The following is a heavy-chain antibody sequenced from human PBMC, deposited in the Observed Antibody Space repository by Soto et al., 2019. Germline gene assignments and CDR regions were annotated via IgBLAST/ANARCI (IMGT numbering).Heavy chain of an antibody. CDR1: GYTFTSYY. Sequence: QVQLVQSGAEVKKPGASVKVSCKASGYTFTSYYMHWVRQAPGQGLEWMGIINPSGGSTSYAQKFQGRVTMTRDTSTSTVYMELSSLRSEDTAVYYCARGGRDGYSHYYYYGMDVWGQGTTVTVSS. D-gene: IGHD5-18*01. V-gene: IGHV1-46*01. J-gene: IGHJ6*02. CDR2: INPSGGST. CDR3: ARGGRDGYSHYYYYGMDV.